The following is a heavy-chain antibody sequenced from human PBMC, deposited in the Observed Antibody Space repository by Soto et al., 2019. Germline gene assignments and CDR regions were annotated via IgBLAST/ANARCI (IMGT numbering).Heavy chain of an antibody. J-gene: IGHJ5*02. V-gene: IGHV4-31*03. CDR1: GGSISSGGYY. Sequence: LSLTCTVSGGSISSGGYYWSWIRQHPGKGLEWIGYIYYSGSTYYNPSLKSRVTTSVDTSKNQFSLKLSSVTAADTAVYYCARESSSFGKGDWFDPWGQGTLVPVSS. CDR3: ARESSSFGKGDWFDP. D-gene: IGHD6-6*01. CDR2: IYYSGST.